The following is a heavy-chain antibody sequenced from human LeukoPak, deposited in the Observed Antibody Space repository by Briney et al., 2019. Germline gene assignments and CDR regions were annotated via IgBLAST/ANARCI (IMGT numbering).Heavy chain of an antibody. Sequence: SETLSLTCTVSGGSISSYYWSWIRQPPGKGLEWIGYIYYSGSTNYNPSLKSRVTISVDTPKNQFSLKLSSVTAADTAVYYCARAEYSYGLFDYWGQGTLVTVSS. CDR1: GGSISSYY. CDR2: IYYSGST. J-gene: IGHJ4*02. CDR3: ARAEYSYGLFDY. D-gene: IGHD5-18*01. V-gene: IGHV4-59*01.